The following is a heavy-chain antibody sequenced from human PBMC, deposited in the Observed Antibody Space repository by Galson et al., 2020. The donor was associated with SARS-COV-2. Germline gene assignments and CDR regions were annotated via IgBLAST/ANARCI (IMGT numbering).Heavy chain of an antibody. CDR1: GFTFDDYA. V-gene: IGHV3-9*01. CDR2: ISWNSGSI. J-gene: IGHJ6*02. D-gene: IGHD3-10*01. Sequence: SLKISCAASGFTFDDYAMHWVRQAPGKGLEWVSGISWNSGSIGYADSVKGRFTISRDNAKNSLYLQMNSLRAEDTALYYCATQPYYYGSGSYYNDYYGMDVWGQGTTVTVSS. CDR3: ATQPYYYGSGSYYNDYYGMDV.